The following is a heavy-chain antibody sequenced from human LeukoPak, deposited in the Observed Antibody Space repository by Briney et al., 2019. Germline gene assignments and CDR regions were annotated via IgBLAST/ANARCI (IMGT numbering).Heavy chain of an antibody. CDR3: ARFYRGIAAAEY. CDR2: IYSGGST. J-gene: IGHJ4*02. D-gene: IGHD6-13*01. Sequence: PGGSLRLSCAASGFTVSSNYMSWVRQAPGKGLEWVSVIYSGGSTYYADSVKGRFTISRDNFKNTLYLQMNSLRAEDTAVYYCARFYRGIAAAEYWGQGTLVTVSS. CDR1: GFTVSSNY. V-gene: IGHV3-66*01.